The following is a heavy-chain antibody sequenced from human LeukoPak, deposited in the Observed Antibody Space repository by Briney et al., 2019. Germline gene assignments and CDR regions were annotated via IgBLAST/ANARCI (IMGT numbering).Heavy chain of an antibody. J-gene: IGHJ4*02. Sequence: GGSLRLSCAASGFTLSSNYMSWVRQAPGKGLEWVSVIYSGGGTYYADSVKGRFTISRDNSKNTVYLQMNSLRAEDTAVYYCATETDDYWGQGTLVSVSS. V-gene: IGHV3-66*01. CDR3: ATETDDY. CDR2: IYSGGGT. CDR1: GFTLSSNY. D-gene: IGHD2-21*02.